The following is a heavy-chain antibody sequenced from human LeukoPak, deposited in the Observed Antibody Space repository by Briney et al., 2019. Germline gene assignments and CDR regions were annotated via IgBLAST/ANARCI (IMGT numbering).Heavy chain of an antibody. CDR2: IFPSGGEI. CDR3: AKETMVRGVTI. V-gene: IGHV3-23*01. CDR1: GFTFSTFA. Sequence: GGSLRLSCAASGFTFSTFAMIWVRQPPGKGLEWVSSIFPSGGEIHYADSVKGRFTISRDNSKNTLYLQMNSLRAEDTAVYYCAKETMVRGVTIWGQGTLVTVSS. D-gene: IGHD3-10*01. J-gene: IGHJ4*02.